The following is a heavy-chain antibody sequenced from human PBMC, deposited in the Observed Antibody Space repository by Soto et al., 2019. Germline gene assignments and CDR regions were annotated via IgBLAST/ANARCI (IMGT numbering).Heavy chain of an antibody. Sequence: GVSLRLSCAASGFTFSSYGMHWVRQAPGKGLEWVAVIWYDGSDTYYAASVKGRFTISRDNSKNTLYLQMNSLRAEDTAVYYCAREQGAGWGQGTLVTFS. J-gene: IGHJ4*02. V-gene: IGHV3-33*01. CDR2: IWYDGSDT. CDR3: AREQGAG. CDR1: GFTFSSYG.